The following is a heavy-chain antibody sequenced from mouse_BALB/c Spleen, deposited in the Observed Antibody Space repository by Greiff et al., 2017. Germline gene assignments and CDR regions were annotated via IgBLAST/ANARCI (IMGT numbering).Heavy chain of an antibody. CDR2: ISYDGSN. J-gene: IGHJ4*01. D-gene: IGHD2-1*01. CDR1: GYSITSGYY. Sequence: VQLKESGPGLVKPSQSLSLTCSVTGYSITSGYYWNWIRQFPGNKLEWMGYISYDGSNNYNPSLKNRISITRDTSKNQFFLELNSVTTEDTATYYCARGTTGTDYYYAMDYWGQGTSVTVSS. V-gene: IGHV3-6*02. CDR3: ARGTTGTDYYYAMDY.